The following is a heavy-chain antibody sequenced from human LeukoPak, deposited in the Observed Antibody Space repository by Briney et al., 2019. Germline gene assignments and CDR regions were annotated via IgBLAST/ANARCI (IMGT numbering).Heavy chain of an antibody. CDR2: ISGSGGST. V-gene: IGHV3-23*01. CDR1: GFTFSSYA. Sequence: GGSLRLSCAASGFTFSSYAMSWVRRAPGKGLEWDSAISGSGGSTYYADSVKGRFTISRDNSKNTLYLQMNSLRAEDTAVYYCAKDNVRTVLWYFDLWGRGTLVTVSS. CDR3: AKDNVRTVLWYFDL. D-gene: IGHD3-10*02. J-gene: IGHJ2*01.